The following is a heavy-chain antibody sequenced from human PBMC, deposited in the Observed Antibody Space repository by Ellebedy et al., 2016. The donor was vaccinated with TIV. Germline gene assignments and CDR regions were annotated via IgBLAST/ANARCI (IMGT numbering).Heavy chain of an antibody. J-gene: IGHJ6*02. D-gene: IGHD2-21*01. CDR3: SKETRVWSAGAHISGMDV. Sequence: PGGSLRLSCAASGFTFNKYAMGWVSEAPGKGLEWILSISGSGWSTYYTDSVRGRFTISRDHSKDTLYLQMNILRVEDTATYYCSKETRVWSAGAHISGMDVWGQGTTVIVSS. CDR1: GFTFNKYA. CDR2: ISGSGWST. V-gene: IGHV3-23*01.